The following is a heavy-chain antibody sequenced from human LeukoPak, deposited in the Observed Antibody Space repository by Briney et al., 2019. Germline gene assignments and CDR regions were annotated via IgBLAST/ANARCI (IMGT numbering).Heavy chain of an antibody. V-gene: IGHV3-66*01. D-gene: IGHD3-22*01. CDR3: ARVDDSSGYHFLGPFDY. Sequence: GGSLRLSCAASGFTVSSNYMSWVRQAPGKGLEWVSVIYSGGSTYYADSVKGRFTISRDNSKNTLYLQMNSLRAEDTAVYYCARVDDSSGYHFLGPFDYWGQGTLVTVSS. CDR2: IYSGGST. CDR1: GFTVSSNY. J-gene: IGHJ4*02.